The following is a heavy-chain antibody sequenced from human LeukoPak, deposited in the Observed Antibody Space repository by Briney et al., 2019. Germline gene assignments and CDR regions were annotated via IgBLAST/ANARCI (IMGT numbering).Heavy chain of an antibody. J-gene: IGHJ5*01. CDR2: ISGSGGST. CDR1: GFTFIDYA. V-gene: IGHV3-23*01. CDR3: AKESPQFDF. Sequence: GGSLRLSCAASGFTFIDYAMSWVRQAPGKGLEWVSVISGSGGSTHYADSVKGRFTISRDNSKNTPYLQMNSLRAEDRAVYYCAKESPQFDFWGQGTLVTVSS.